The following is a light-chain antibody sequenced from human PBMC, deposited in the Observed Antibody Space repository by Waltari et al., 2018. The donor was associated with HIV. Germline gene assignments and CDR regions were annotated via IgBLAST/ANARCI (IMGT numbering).Light chain of an antibody. CDR1: QSIRIN. V-gene: IGKV3-15*01. CDR3: QQYNNWPPLMYT. Sequence: EIVMTQSPATLSVSLGERATLSCRASQSIRINLAWYQQKPGQAPRLLIYDASTRATGIPARFRGSGSGTEFTLTISSLQSEDFAVYYCQQYNNWPPLMYTFGQGTKLEIK. J-gene: IGKJ2*01. CDR2: DAS.